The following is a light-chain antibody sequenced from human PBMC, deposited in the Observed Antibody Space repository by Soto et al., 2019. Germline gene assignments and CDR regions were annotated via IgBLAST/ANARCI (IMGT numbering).Light chain of an antibody. CDR3: QQYNNWPPWT. Sequence: IVVNISPATLAVSTGERATLSCRASQSVSSNLAWYQQKPGQAPRLLIYGASTRATGTPARFSGSGSGTEFTLTISSLQSEDFAVYYCQQYNNWPPWTFGQGTKVDI. V-gene: IGKV3-15*01. CDR1: QSVSSN. J-gene: IGKJ1*01. CDR2: GAS.